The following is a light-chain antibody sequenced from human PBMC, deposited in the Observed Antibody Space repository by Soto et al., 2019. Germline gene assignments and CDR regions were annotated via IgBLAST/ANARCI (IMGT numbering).Light chain of an antibody. Sequence: DIQMTQSPSSLSASVGDRVTITCRASQSISSYLNWYQQKPGKAPKLLIYAASSLQSGVPSRFSGSGSGTEFTLIISIRQPEDFATYYSQQYDSYLLTIGGGTKVDIK. CDR3: QQYDSYLLT. J-gene: IGKJ4*01. V-gene: IGKV1-39*01. CDR1: QSISSY. CDR2: AAS.